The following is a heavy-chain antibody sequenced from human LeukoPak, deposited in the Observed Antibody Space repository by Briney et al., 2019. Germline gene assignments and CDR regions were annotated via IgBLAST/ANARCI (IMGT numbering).Heavy chain of an antibody. CDR2: IIPIFGTA. J-gene: IGHJ6*03. D-gene: IGHD6-13*01. CDR3: ARVPNSSSWQTYYYYMDV. V-gene: IGHV1-69*05. Sequence: SVKVSCKASGGTFSSYAISWVRQAPRQGLEWMGGIIPIFGTANYAQKFQGRVTITTDESTSTAYMELSSLRSEDTAVYYCARVPNSSSWQTYYYYMDVWGKGTTVTVSS. CDR1: GGTFSSYA.